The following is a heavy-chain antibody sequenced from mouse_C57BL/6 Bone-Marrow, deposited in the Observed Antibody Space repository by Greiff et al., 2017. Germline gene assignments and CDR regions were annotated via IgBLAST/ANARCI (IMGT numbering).Heavy chain of an antibody. V-gene: IGHV1-7*01. Sequence: QVQLQQSGAELAKPGASVTLSCKASGYTFTSYWMHWVKQRPGQGLEWIGYINPSSGYTKYNQKFKDKATLTADKSSSTAYMRLSSLTYEDSAVYYCARSGDYDGAWFAYWGQGTLVTVSA. CDR2: INPSSGYT. CDR3: ARSGDYDGAWFAY. J-gene: IGHJ3*01. D-gene: IGHD2-4*01. CDR1: GYTFTSYW.